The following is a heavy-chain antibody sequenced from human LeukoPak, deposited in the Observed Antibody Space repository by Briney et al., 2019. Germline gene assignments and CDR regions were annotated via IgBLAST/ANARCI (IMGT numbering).Heavy chain of an antibody. J-gene: IGHJ4*02. V-gene: IGHV3-21*01. CDR1: GFTFSSYS. Sequence: PGGSLGLSCAASGFTFSSYSMNWVRQAPGKGLEWVSSISSSSSYIYYADSVKGRFTISRDNAKNSLYLQMNSLRAEDTAVYYCAGDPTYFDWLPVYWGQGTLVTVSS. CDR2: ISSSSSYI. CDR3: AGDPTYFDWLPVY. D-gene: IGHD3-9*01.